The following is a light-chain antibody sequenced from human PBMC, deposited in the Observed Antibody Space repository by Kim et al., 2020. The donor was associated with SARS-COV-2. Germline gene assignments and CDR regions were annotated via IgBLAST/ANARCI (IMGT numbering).Light chain of an antibody. J-gene: IGLJ2*01. CDR3: QAWDSFTAVV. V-gene: IGLV3-1*01. Sequence: VSQGQTASITCSGDKLGDKYACWYQQKPGQSPVLVIYQDSKRPSGITERFSGSNSGNTATLTISGTQAMDEADYYGQAWDSFTAVVFGGGTQLTV. CDR1: KLGDKY. CDR2: QDS.